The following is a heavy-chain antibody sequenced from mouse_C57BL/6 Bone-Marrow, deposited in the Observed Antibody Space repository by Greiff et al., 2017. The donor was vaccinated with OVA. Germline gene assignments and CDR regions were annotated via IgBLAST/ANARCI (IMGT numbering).Heavy chain of an antibody. Sequence: EVQLQQSGAELVRPGASVKLSCTASGFNITDDYMHWVKQRPEQGLEWIGWIDPENGDTEYASMFQGKATITADTSSNTAYLQLSSLTSEDTAVYYCTTLYYYGSSWFAYWGQGTLVTVSA. CDR2: IDPENGDT. CDR3: TTLYYYGSSWFAY. J-gene: IGHJ3*01. CDR1: GFNITDDY. V-gene: IGHV14-4*01. D-gene: IGHD1-1*01.